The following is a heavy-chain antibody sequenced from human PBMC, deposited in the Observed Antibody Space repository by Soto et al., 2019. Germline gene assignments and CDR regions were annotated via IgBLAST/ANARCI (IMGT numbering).Heavy chain of an antibody. CDR1: GFTFSNAW. Sequence: EVQLVESGGGLVKPGGSLRLSCAASGFTFSNAWMSWVRQAPGKGLEWVGRIKSKTDGGTTEYAAPVKGRFTISRDDSKNTLYLHMNSLKTEDTAVYYCTTGRGPLSNYGYIWGSYQSQGGDAFDIWGQGTMVTVSS. J-gene: IGHJ3*02. CDR2: IKSKTDGGTT. CDR3: TTGRGPLSNYGYIWGSYQSQGGDAFDI. V-gene: IGHV3-15*01. D-gene: IGHD3-16*02.